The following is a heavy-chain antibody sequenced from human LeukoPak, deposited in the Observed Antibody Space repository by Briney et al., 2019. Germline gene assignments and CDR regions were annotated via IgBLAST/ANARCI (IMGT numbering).Heavy chain of an antibody. CDR2: IYSSGST. Sequence: SETLSLTCTVSGGSISSYYWNWIRQPAGKGLEWIGRIYSSGSTNYNPSLKSRVTMSVGTSKNQFSLKLSSVTAADTAVYYCARDGSSWIDYWGQGTLVTVSS. CDR3: ARDGSSWIDY. V-gene: IGHV4-4*07. D-gene: IGHD6-13*01. CDR1: GGSISSYY. J-gene: IGHJ4*02.